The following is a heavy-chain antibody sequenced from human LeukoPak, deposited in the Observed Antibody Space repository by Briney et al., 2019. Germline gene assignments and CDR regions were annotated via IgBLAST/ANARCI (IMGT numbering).Heavy chain of an antibody. V-gene: IGHV4-34*01. J-gene: IGHJ4*02. Sequence: PSETLSLTCAVYGGSFSGYYWSWIRQPPGKGLEWIGEINHSGSTNYNPSLKSRITISVDTSKNQFSLKLSSVTAADTAVYYCARGLGTVTNRKEYYFDYWGQGTLVTVSS. CDR1: GGSFSGYY. D-gene: IGHD4-17*01. CDR2: INHSGST. CDR3: ARGLGTVTNRKEYYFDY.